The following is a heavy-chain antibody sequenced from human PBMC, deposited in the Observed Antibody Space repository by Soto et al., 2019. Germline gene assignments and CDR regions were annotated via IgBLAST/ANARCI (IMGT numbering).Heavy chain of an antibody. V-gene: IGHV3-23*01. CDR3: AKVVGYSGDRDAFDI. J-gene: IGHJ3*02. Sequence: EGQLLESGGGLVQPGGSLRLSCAASGFTFSSYAMAWVRQAPGKGLKWVSVISGSGGRTYSADSVKGRFTISREDSKNTGYLQMNSLRAEDTAVYYCAKVVGYSGDRDAFDIWGQGTMVTVSS. CDR1: GFTFSSYA. D-gene: IGHD5-12*01. CDR2: ISGSGGRT.